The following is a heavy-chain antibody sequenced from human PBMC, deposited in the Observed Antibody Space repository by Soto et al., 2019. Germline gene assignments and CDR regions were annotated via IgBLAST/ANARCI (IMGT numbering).Heavy chain of an antibody. D-gene: IGHD3-10*01. V-gene: IGHV3-21*01. CDR2: ISSSSSYI. CDR1: GFTFSSYS. J-gene: IGHJ3*02. CDR3: ARVGITMVRGANDAFDI. Sequence: ESGGGLVKPGGSLRLSCAASGFTFSSYSMNWVRQAPGKGLEWVSSISSSSSYIYYADSVKGRFTISRDNAKNSLYLQMNSLRAEDTAVYYCARVGITMVRGANDAFDIWGQGTMVTVSS.